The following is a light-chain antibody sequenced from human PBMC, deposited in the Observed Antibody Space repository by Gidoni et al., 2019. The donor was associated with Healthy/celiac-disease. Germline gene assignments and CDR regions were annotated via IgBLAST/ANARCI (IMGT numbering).Light chain of an antibody. CDR2: GNS. J-gene: IGLJ2*01. CDR1: SSNIGAGYD. CDR3: QSYDSSLSGVV. Sequence: QSVLTQPPSVSGAPGQRVTISCTGSSSNIGAGYDVHWYQQLPGTAPKLLIYGNSNRPSGVPDRFAGSKSGTSASLAITGPQAEDEAEYYCQSYDSSLSGVVFGGGTKLTV. V-gene: IGLV1-40*01.